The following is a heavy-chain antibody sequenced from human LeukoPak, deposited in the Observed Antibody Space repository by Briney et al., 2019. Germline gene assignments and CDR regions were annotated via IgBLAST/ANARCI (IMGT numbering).Heavy chain of an antibody. J-gene: IGHJ6*03. D-gene: IGHD3-10*01. V-gene: IGHV1-8*03. CDR1: GGTFSSYA. CDR2: MNPNSGNT. Sequence: GASVKVSCKASGGTFSSYAISWVRQAPGQGLEWMGWMNPNSGNTGYAQKFQGRVTITRNTSISTAYMELSSLRSEDTAVYYCARAYGSGSYTYYMDVWGKGTTVTVSS. CDR3: ARAYGSGSYTYYMDV.